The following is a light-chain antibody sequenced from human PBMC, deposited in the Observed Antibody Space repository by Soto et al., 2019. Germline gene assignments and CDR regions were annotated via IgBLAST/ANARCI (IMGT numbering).Light chain of an antibody. CDR3: QQYGSWT. J-gene: IGKJ1*01. Sequence: EIVLTQSPGTLSVSPGERATLSCRASQTISSNYLAWYQQKPGQAPSLLIYGTSSRATGIPDRFSGSGSGTDLILTISRLEPEDSAIYYCQQYGSWTFGQGTKVEIK. V-gene: IGKV3-20*01. CDR2: GTS. CDR1: QTISSNY.